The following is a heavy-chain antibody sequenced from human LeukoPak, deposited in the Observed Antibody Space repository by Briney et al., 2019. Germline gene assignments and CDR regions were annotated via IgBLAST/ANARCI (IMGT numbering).Heavy chain of an antibody. Sequence: PGGSLRLSCAASGFTFSSYTMNWVRQAPGKGLEWVSYISSSSSTIYYADSVKGRFTISRDNAKNSLYLQMNSLRAEDTAVYYCARLWGSYRYMAFDYWGQGTLVTVSS. CDR3: ARLWGSYRYMAFDY. V-gene: IGHV3-48*01. J-gene: IGHJ4*02. CDR1: GFTFSSYT. CDR2: ISSSSSTI. D-gene: IGHD3-16*02.